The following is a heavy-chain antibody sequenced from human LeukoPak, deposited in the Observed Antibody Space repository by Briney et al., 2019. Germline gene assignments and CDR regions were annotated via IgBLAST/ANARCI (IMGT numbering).Heavy chain of an antibody. Sequence: GGSLRLSCAASGFTFSSYAMSWVRQAPGKGLEWVSAISGSGGSTYYADSVKGRFTISRDNSKNTLYLQMNSLSAEDTAVYFCVRDVLFAVGDSFDIWGQGTMVTVSS. V-gene: IGHV3-23*01. CDR3: VRDVLFAVGDSFDI. CDR2: ISGSGGST. J-gene: IGHJ3*02. CDR1: GFTFSSYA. D-gene: IGHD3-10*02.